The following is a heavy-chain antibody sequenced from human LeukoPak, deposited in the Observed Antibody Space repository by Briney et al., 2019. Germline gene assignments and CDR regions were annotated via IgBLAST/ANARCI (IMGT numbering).Heavy chain of an antibody. J-gene: IGHJ5*02. V-gene: IGHV1-18*01. CDR2: SSTHKINT. Sequence: ASVKVSCKASGYTFTGYGINWVRQAPGQGLEWMGWSSTHKINTNYAQKLQGRVTMTTDTSTSTAYMELRSLISDDTAVYYCASGKRGLNWFDPWGQGTLVTVSS. CDR1: GYTFTGYG. CDR3: ASGKRGLNWFDP. D-gene: IGHD3-10*01.